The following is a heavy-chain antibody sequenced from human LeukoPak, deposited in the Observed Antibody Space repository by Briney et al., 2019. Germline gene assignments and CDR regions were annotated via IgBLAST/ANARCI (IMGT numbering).Heavy chain of an antibody. J-gene: IGHJ4*02. CDR3: SRDGVFGSAYPLDY. CDR2: ISTTSSNI. CDR1: GFTFTTYN. V-gene: IGHV3-48*02. D-gene: IGHD3-3*01. Sequence: HPGGSLRLSCAASGFTFTTYNMNWVRQAPGKGLEWVSYISTTSSNIYYADSVEGRFTISRDNAKNLLYLQMDSLRDEDTAVNYCSRDGVFGSAYPLDYWGQGTLVPVSA.